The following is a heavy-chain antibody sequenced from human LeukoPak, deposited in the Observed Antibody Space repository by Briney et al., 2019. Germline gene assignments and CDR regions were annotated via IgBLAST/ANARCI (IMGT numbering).Heavy chain of an antibody. J-gene: IGHJ4*02. Sequence: GGSLRLSCAASGFTLSSNWMSWVRQAPGKGLEWVANIKEDGSKENYEDSVKGRFTISRDNAKNSLYLQMSSLRAEDTAVYYCAKEDMIVVPLGYWGQGTLVTVSS. CDR3: AKEDMIVVPLGY. CDR1: GFTLSSNW. CDR2: IKEDGSKE. V-gene: IGHV3-7*03. D-gene: IGHD3-22*01.